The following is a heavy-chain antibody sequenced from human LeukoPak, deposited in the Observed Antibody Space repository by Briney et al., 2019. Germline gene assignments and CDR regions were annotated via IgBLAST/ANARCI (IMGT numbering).Heavy chain of an antibody. CDR3: ARQVYRSPYAFDI. Sequence: SETLSLTCTVSGASISTYFWSWIRPPAGKGLEWIGYVYSSGSTNYNPSLKSRVTISVDTAKNHVSLKLSSVTAADTAMYYCARQVYRSPYAFDIWGQGTVVTVSS. CDR2: VYSSGST. J-gene: IGHJ3*02. CDR1: GASISTYF. V-gene: IGHV4-59*08. D-gene: IGHD6-13*01.